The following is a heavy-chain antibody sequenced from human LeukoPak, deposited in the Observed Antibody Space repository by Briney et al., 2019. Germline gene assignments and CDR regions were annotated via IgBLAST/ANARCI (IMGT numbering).Heavy chain of an antibody. CDR3: ARDQRGSGGLDY. V-gene: IGHV1-2*02. Sequence: ASVKVSCKASGHTFTGYYMHWVRQAPGQGLEWMGWINPNSGGTNYAQKYQGRVTMTRETSISTAYMELSRLRSDDTAVYYCARDQRGSGGLDYWGQGTLVTVSS. J-gene: IGHJ4*02. D-gene: IGHD3-10*01. CDR1: GHTFTGYY. CDR2: INPNSGGT.